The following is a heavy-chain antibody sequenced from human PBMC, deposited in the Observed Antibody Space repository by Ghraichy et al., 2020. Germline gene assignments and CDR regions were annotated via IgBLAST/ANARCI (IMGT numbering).Heavy chain of an antibody. V-gene: IGHV3-53*01. J-gene: IGHJ6*02. CDR2: IYSGGTT. CDR1: GFTVSSDY. CDR3: ARDRRVYGMDV. Sequence: GGSLRLSCAASGFTVSSDYMNRVRQAPGKGLEWVSVIYSGGTTKYADSVKGRFTISRDNSKNTLYLQLNSLRAEDTAVYYCARDRRVYGMDVWGQGTTVTVSS. D-gene: IGHD3-10*01.